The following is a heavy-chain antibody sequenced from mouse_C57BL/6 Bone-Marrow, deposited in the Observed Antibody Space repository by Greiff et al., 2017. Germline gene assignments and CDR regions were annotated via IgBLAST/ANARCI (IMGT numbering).Heavy chain of an antibody. J-gene: IGHJ4*01. Sequence: QVTLKESGPGILQPSQTLSLTCSFSGFSLSTFGMGVGWIRQPSGKGLEWLAHIWWDDDKYYNPALKSRLTISKDTSKKQVFLKIANVDTADTATYYCARIPIYYGNYVPFYYYAMDYWGQGTSVTVSS. D-gene: IGHD2-1*01. V-gene: IGHV8-8*01. CDR2: IWWDDDK. CDR1: GFSLSTFGMG. CDR3: ARIPIYYGNYVPFYYYAMDY.